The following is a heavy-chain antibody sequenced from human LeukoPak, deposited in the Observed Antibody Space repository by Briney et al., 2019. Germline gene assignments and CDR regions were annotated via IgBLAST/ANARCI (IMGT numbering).Heavy chain of an antibody. CDR3: ATDPYDYGDYVPDY. J-gene: IGHJ4*02. CDR2: ISYDGSNK. CDR1: GFTFSSYG. D-gene: IGHD4-17*01. Sequence: GRSLRLSCAASGFTFSSYGMHWVRQAPGKGLERVAVISYDGSNKYYADSVKGRFTISRDNSKNTLYLQMNSRRAEDTAVYYCATDPYDYGDYVPDYWGQGTLVTVSS. V-gene: IGHV3-30*03.